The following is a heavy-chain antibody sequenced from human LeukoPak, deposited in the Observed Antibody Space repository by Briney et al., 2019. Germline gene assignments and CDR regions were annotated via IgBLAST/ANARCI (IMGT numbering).Heavy chain of an antibody. D-gene: IGHD4-17*01. V-gene: IGHV3-23*01. Sequence: PGGSLRLSCAASGFTFTDYAMTWVRQAPGKGLEWVSGINTNGDRTSYADSVKGRFTLSRDNSKNTLYLQMNSLRAEDTAVYYCARTGRLQYGDYVAFDYWGQGTLVTVSS. CDR3: ARTGRLQYGDYVAFDY. CDR1: GFTFTDYA. J-gene: IGHJ4*02. CDR2: INTNGDRT.